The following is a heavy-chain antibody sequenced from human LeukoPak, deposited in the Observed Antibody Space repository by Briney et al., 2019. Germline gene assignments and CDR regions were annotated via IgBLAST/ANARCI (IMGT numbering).Heavy chain of an antibody. Sequence: GGSLRLSCTASGFTLNNDAMSWVRQAPGKGLEWVSAISGGDTYYAGSVKGRFTISRDNAKNSLYLQMNSLRAEDTALYHCARVGVTTHYYYYMDVWGKGTTVTISS. D-gene: IGHD4-17*01. V-gene: IGHV3-23*01. CDR2: ISGGDT. CDR1: GFTLNNDA. J-gene: IGHJ6*03. CDR3: ARVGVTTHYYYYMDV.